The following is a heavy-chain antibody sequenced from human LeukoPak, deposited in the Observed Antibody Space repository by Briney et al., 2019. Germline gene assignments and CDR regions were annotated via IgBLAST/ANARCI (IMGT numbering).Heavy chain of an antibody. CDR3: AKVGRYDFWSGYYGIDY. J-gene: IGHJ4*02. Sequence: PGGSLRLSCAASGFTFSSYGMHWVRQAPGKGLEWVAFIRYDGSNKYYADSVKGRFTISRDNSKNTLYLQMNSLRAEDTAVYYCAKVGRYDFWSGYYGIDYWGQGTLVTVSS. CDR2: IRYDGSNK. V-gene: IGHV3-30*02. CDR1: GFTFSSYG. D-gene: IGHD3-3*01.